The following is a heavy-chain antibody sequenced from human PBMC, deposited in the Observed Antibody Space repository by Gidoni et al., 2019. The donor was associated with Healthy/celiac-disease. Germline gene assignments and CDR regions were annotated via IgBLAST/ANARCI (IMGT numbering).Heavy chain of an antibody. Sequence: EVQLVQSGAELKKPGTTGQISCKVSGYTFTDDYMHWVQQAPGKGLEWMGLVDPEDGETIYAEKFQGRVTITADTSTDTAYMELSSLRSEDTAVYYCATVAGHSGSWVDAFDIWGQGTMVTVSS. D-gene: IGHD1-26*01. CDR3: ATVAGHSGSWVDAFDI. CDR2: VDPEDGET. V-gene: IGHV1-69-2*01. J-gene: IGHJ3*02. CDR1: GYTFTDDY.